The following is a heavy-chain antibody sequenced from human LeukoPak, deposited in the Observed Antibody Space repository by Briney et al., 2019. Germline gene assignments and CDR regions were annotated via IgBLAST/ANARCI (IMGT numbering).Heavy chain of an antibody. J-gene: IGHJ3*02. V-gene: IGHV3-53*01. CDR1: GFTVSSNY. CDR3: ARDGSSSWYGGAFDI. Sequence: GGSLRLSCAASGFTVSSNYMSWVRQAPGKGLEWVSVIYSGGSTYYADSVKGRFTISRDNSKNTLYLQMNSLRAEDTAVYYCARDGSSSWYGGAFDIWGQGTMVAVSS. CDR2: IYSGGST. D-gene: IGHD6-13*01.